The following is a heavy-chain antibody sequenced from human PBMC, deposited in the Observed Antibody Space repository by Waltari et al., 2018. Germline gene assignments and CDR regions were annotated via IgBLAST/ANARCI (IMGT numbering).Heavy chain of an antibody. D-gene: IGHD3-9*01. CDR3: ARGRRYFDWLLDY. CDR1: GFTFSSYW. CDR2: IKQDGSEK. J-gene: IGHJ4*02. V-gene: IGHV3-7*01. Sequence: EVQLVESGGGLVQPGGSLRLSCAASGFTFSSYWMSWVRQAPGQGLEWVANIKQDGSEKYYVDSVKGRFTISRDNAKNSLYLQMNSLRAEDTAVYYCARGRRYFDWLLDYWGQGTLVTVSS.